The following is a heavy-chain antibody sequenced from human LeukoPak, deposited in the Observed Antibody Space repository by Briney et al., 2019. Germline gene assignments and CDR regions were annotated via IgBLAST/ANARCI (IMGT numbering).Heavy chain of an antibody. CDR3: ARGGVLIDAFDI. CDR1: GGSFSGYY. D-gene: IGHD4/OR15-4a*01. J-gene: IGHJ3*02. V-gene: IGHV4-34*01. CDR2: INHSGST. Sequence: SETLSLTCAVYGGSFSGYYWSWIRQPPGKGLEWIGEINHSGSTNYNPSLKSRVTISVDTSKNQFSLKLSSVTAADTVVYYCARGGVLIDAFDIWGQGTMVTVSS.